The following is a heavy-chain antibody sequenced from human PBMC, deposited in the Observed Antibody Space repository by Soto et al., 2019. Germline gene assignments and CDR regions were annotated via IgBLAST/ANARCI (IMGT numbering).Heavy chain of an antibody. CDR3: TRRDSGAFDV. CDR1: GFTFRDYY. Sequence: GGSLRLSCATSGFTFRDYYFSWVRQAPGKGLEWISYISHSGKTIYYADSVKGRFTISRDDAKNTLYLQMNSLRAEDTAMYYCTRRDSGAFDVWGHGTMVTVSS. V-gene: IGHV3-11*01. J-gene: IGHJ3*01. CDR2: ISHSGKTI.